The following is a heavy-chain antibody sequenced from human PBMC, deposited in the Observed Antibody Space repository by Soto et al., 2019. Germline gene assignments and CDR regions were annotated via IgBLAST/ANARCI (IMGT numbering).Heavy chain of an antibody. CDR3: ARRITERRYYYYMDV. D-gene: IGHD1-20*01. J-gene: IGHJ6*03. V-gene: IGHV4-39*01. CDR2: IYYSGST. CDR1: GGSISSSSYY. Sequence: QLQLQESGPGLVKPSETLSLTCTVSGGSISSSSYYWGWIRQPPGKGLEWIGSIYYSGSTYYNPSLKSRVTISVDTSKNQFSLKLSSVTAADTAVYYCARRITERRYYYYMDVWGKGTTVTVSS.